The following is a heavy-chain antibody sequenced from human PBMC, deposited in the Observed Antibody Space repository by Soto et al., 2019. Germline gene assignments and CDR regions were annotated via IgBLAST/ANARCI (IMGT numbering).Heavy chain of an antibody. Sequence: EVQLVESGGGLVQPGGSLRLSCAASGFTFSSYEMNWVRQAPGKGLEWVSYITGSGNTIYYADSVKGRFTISRDNAKNSMYLQMNSLRAGDTAVYYCARGGSYFDYWGQGTLVTVSS. D-gene: IGHD1-26*01. CDR1: GFTFSSYE. V-gene: IGHV3-48*03. J-gene: IGHJ4*02. CDR2: ITGSGNTI. CDR3: ARGGSYFDY.